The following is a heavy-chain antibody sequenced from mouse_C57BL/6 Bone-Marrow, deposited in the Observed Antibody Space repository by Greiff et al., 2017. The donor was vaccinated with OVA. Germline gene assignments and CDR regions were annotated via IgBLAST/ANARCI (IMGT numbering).Heavy chain of an antibody. D-gene: IGHD2-3*01. J-gene: IGHJ2*01. V-gene: IGHV1-4*01. Sequence: VMLVESGAELARPGASVKMSCKASGYTFTSYTMHWVKQRPGQGLEWIGYINPSSGYTKYNQKFKDKATLTADKSSSTAYMQLSSLTSEDSAVYYCARWDDGYYGFDYWGQGTTLTVSS. CDR3: ARWDDGYYGFDY. CDR2: INPSSGYT. CDR1: GYTFTSYT.